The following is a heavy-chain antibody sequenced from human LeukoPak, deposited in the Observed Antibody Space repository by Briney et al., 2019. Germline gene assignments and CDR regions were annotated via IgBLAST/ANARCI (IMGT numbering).Heavy chain of an antibody. D-gene: IGHD3-10*01. CDR2: IRYDGSNK. V-gene: IGHV3-30*02. CDR3: AKDPKVYYGSGSLDY. Sequence: PGGSLRLSCAASGFTFSSYGMHWVRQAPGKGLEWVAFIRYDGSNKYYADSVKGRFTISRDNSKNTLYLQMNSLRAEDTAVYYCAKDPKVYYGSGSLDYWGQGTLVTVSS. CDR1: GFTFSSYG. J-gene: IGHJ4*02.